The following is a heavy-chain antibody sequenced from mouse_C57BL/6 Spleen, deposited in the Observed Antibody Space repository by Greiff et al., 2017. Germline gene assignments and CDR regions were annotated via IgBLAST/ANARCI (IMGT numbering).Heavy chain of an antibody. CDR3: ARSSYDYVAWFAY. Sequence: VQLQQSGAELVRPGTSVKVSCKASGYAFTNYLIEWVKQRPGQGLEWIGVINPGSGGTNYNEKFKGKATLTADKSSSTAYMQLSSLTSEDSAVYFCARSSYDYVAWFAYWGQGTLVTVSA. CDR2: INPGSGGT. D-gene: IGHD2-4*01. CDR1: GYAFTNYL. V-gene: IGHV1-54*01. J-gene: IGHJ3*01.